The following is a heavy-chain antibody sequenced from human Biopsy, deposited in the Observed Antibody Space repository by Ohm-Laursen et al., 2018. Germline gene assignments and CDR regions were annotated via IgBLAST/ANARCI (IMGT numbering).Heavy chain of an antibody. CDR1: CYTFIISG. D-gene: IGHD3-9*01. J-gene: IGHJ1*01. Sequence: SVYASCNPSCYTFIISGINWVRQAPGHGLESMRWIRGYNGNINYAQKFLDRVTMTTDTSTSTATMELRSLRSDDTAVYYCATKLTGYFHHWGQGTLVIVSS. CDR3: ATKLTGYFHH. V-gene: IGHV1-18*01. CDR2: IRGYNGNI.